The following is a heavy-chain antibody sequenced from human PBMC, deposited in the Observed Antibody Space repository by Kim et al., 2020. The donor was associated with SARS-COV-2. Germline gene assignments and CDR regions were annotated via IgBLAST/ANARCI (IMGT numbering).Heavy chain of an antibody. CDR1: GFTFSSYG. CDR2: ISYDGSNK. D-gene: IGHD6-19*01. J-gene: IGHJ4*02. CDR3: ANGYSSGWYWDY. V-gene: IGHV3-30*18. Sequence: GGSLRLSCAASGFTFSSYGMHWVRQAPGKGLEWVADISYDGSNKYYADSVKGRFTISRDNSKNTLYLQKNSLRAEDTAVYYCANGYSSGWYWDYWCQGTLVTVSS.